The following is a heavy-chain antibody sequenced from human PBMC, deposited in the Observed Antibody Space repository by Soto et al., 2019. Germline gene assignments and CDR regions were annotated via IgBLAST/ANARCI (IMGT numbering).Heavy chain of an antibody. CDR1: GGSISSGDYY. CDR2: INHSGST. J-gene: IGHJ4*02. D-gene: IGHD3-10*01. V-gene: IGHV4-39*07. CDR3: ARIFPYYYGSGSYYIPVWDY. Sequence: PSETLSLTCTVSGGSISSGDYYWSWIRQPPGKGLEWIGEINHSGSTNYNPSLKSRVTISVDTSKNQFSLKLSSVTAADTAVYYCARIFPYYYGSGSYYIPVWDYWGQGTLVTVSS.